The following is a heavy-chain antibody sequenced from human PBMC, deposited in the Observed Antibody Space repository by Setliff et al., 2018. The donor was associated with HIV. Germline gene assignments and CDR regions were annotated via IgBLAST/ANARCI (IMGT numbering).Heavy chain of an antibody. D-gene: IGHD2-8*01. CDR2: IFYSGSA. Sequence: SETLSLTCTVSGGALNTSSSYWGWIRQPPGKELEYIGGIFYSGSAYYNPSLKSRVTISVDTSKNQLSLKLSSVTAADTAVYYCARLKLSGVIDYWGQGTLVTVSS. J-gene: IGHJ4*02. V-gene: IGHV4-39*01. CDR3: ARLKLSGVIDY. CDR1: GGALNTSSSY.